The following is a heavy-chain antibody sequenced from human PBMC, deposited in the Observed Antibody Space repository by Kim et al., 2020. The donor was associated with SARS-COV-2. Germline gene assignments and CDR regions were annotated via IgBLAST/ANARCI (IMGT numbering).Heavy chain of an antibody. D-gene: IGHD3-3*01. CDR1: GYTFTSYG. CDR3: ARGDGLRFLEWLPSTEYYFDY. Sequence: ASVKVSCKASGYTFTSYGISWVRQAPGQGLEWMGWISAYNGNTNYAQKLQGRVTMTTDTSTSTAYMELRSLRSDDTAVYYCARGDGLRFLEWLPSTEYYFDYWDQGTLVTVSS. V-gene: IGHV1-18*01. J-gene: IGHJ4*02. CDR2: ISAYNGNT.